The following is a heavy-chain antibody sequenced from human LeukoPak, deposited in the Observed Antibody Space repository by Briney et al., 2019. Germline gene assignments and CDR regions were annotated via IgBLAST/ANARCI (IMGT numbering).Heavy chain of an antibody. V-gene: IGHV4/OR15-8*02. Sequence: PSETLSLTCGVSGGSIRSTNWWSWVRQPPGQGLEWIGEISLSGQTNFNPSLNGRVTMSLDESRNQLSLKLTSVTAADTAIYYCSRESGAFCPFGHWGQGTLVIVPP. CDR1: GGSIRSTNW. CDR2: ISLSGQT. CDR3: SRESGAFCPFGH. J-gene: IGHJ4*02. D-gene: IGHD1-26*01.